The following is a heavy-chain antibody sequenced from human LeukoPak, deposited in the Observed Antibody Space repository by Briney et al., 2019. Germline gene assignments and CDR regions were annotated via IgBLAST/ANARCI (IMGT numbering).Heavy chain of an antibody. J-gene: IGHJ3*02. CDR2: IYHSGST. Sequence: SQTLSLTCAVSGGSISSGGYSWSWIRQPPGKGLEWIGYIYHSGSTYYNPSLKGRVTISVDTSKNQFSLKLSSVTAADTAVYYCARARSAAFDIWGQGTMVTASS. CDR1: GGSISSGGYS. V-gene: IGHV4-30-2*05. CDR3: ARARSAAFDI.